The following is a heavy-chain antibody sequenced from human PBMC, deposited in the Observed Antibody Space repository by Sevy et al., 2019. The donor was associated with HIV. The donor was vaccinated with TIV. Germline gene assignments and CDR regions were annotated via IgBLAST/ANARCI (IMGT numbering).Heavy chain of an antibody. Sequence: ASVKVSCKASGYTFTSYYMHWVRQAPGQGLEWMGIINPSGGSTSYAQKFQGRVTMTRDTSTRTVYMGLSSLRAEDTAVYYCARDHRVTIYYDSSGYFCYFDYWGQGTLVTVSS. CDR3: ARDHRVTIYYDSSGYFCYFDY. D-gene: IGHD3-22*01. CDR1: GYTFTSYY. CDR2: INPSGGST. V-gene: IGHV1-46*01. J-gene: IGHJ4*02.